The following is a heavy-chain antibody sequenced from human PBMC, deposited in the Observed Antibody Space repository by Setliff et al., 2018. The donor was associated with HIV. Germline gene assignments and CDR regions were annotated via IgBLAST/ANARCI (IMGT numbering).Heavy chain of an antibody. V-gene: IGHV1-69*13. Sequence: SVKVSCKASGGTFSTYAISWVRQAPGQGLEWMGGIIPIFGTANYDQRFQGRVTITADETTSTAYMELSSLRSEDTAVYYCARIARKYYDSSGYYPYNWFDPWGQGTLVTVPQ. CDR3: ARIARKYYDSSGYYPYNWFDP. J-gene: IGHJ5*02. CDR2: IIPIFGTA. CDR1: GGTFSTYA. D-gene: IGHD3-22*01.